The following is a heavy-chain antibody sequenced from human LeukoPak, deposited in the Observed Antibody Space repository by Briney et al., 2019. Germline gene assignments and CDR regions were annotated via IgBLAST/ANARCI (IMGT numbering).Heavy chain of an antibody. J-gene: IGHJ4*02. D-gene: IGHD3-22*01. CDR3: AKDLSSGAPYYFDY. CDR1: GFTFSSYA. Sequence: GVLRLSCAASGFTFSSYAMSWVRQAPRKGLEWVSAISGSGGSTYYADSVKGRFTISKDNSKNTLYLQMNSLRAEDTAVYYCAKDLSSGAPYYFDYWGQGTLVTVSS. CDR2: ISGSGGST. V-gene: IGHV3-23*01.